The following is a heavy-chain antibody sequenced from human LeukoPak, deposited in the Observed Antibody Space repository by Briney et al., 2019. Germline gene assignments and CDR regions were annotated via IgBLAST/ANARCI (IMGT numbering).Heavy chain of an antibody. V-gene: IGHV3-23*01. CDR2: ITHSGGDT. J-gene: IGHJ6*02. CDR1: GFTFSNYA. D-gene: IGHD4-17*01. Sequence: PGGSLRLSCAASGFTFSNYAMSWVRQAPAKGLEGFSAITHSGGDTYYADSVKGRFTISRDNSKNTLYLQMNSLRAEDTAVYYCAILINEYGDYLGYYYGMDVWGQGTTVTVSS. CDR3: AILINEYGDYLGYYYGMDV.